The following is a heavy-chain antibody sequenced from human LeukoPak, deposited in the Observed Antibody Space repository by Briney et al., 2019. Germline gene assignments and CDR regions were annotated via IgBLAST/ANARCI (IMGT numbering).Heavy chain of an antibody. CDR3: AKDKRRGPSYRATYYFDY. J-gene: IGHJ4*02. D-gene: IGHD3-16*02. V-gene: IGHV3-30*18. Sequence: GGSLRLSCAASGFTFSSYGMPWVRQAPGKGLEWVAVISYDGSNKYYADSVKGRFTISRDNSKNTLYLQMNSLRAEDTAVYYCAKDKRRGPSYRATYYFDYWGQGTLVTVSS. CDR2: ISYDGSNK. CDR1: GFTFSSYG.